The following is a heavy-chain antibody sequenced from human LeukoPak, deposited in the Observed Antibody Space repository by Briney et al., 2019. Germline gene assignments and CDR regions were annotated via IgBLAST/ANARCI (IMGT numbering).Heavy chain of an antibody. CDR1: GYTFNSYA. V-gene: IGHV1-3*01. D-gene: IGHD2-2*01. CDR3: ARGRSSTYNHPKGVWWFDP. Sequence: GASVKVSCKASGYTFNSYAMHWVRQAPGQRLEWMGWINAGNGNTKYSQKFQGRVTITRDTSASTAYMELRSLRSDDTAVYYCARGRSSTYNHPKGVWWFDPWGQGTLVTVSS. J-gene: IGHJ5*02. CDR2: INAGNGNT.